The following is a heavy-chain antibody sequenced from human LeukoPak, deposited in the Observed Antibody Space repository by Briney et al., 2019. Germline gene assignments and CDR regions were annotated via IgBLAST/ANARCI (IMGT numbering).Heavy chain of an antibody. CDR2: IKKDGSEM. CDR1: GLMFNNYW. J-gene: IGHJ3*02. Sequence: GGSLRLSCAASGLMFNNYWMSWVRQAPGKGLEWVANIKKDGSEMYYVDSVKGRFTISRDNAKNSLYLQMNSLRADDTAVYHCARQETSSYNGAFDIWGQGTMVTVSS. D-gene: IGHD1-26*01. CDR3: ARQETSSYNGAFDI. V-gene: IGHV3-7*01.